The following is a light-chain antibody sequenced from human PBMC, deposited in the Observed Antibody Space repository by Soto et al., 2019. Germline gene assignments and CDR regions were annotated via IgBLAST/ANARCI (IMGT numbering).Light chain of an antibody. Sequence: IVMTQSPATLSVTPGERATLSCRASQSVSSNLAWYQQKPGQAPRLLIYSASIRATGIPARFSGSGSGTEFTLTISSLQSEDSAVYYCQQYNSWPFTFGEGTKV. J-gene: IGKJ4*01. CDR2: SAS. V-gene: IGKV3-15*01. CDR3: QQYNSWPFT. CDR1: QSVSSN.